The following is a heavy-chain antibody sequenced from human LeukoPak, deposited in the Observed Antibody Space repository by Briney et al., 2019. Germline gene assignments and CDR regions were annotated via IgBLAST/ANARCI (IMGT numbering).Heavy chain of an antibody. Sequence: GGSLRLSCAASGFTFSSYAMSWVRQAPGKGLEWVSAISGSGGSTYYADSVKGRFTISRDNSKNTLYLQMNSLRAEDTAVYYCAKEPMVRGVTDYYYMDVWGKGTTVTVSS. CDR1: GFTFSSYA. J-gene: IGHJ6*03. D-gene: IGHD3-10*01. V-gene: IGHV3-23*01. CDR2: ISGSGGST. CDR3: AKEPMVRGVTDYYYMDV.